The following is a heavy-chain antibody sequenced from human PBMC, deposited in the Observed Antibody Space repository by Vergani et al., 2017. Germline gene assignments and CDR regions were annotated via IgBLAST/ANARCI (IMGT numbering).Heavy chain of an antibody. J-gene: IGHJ6*02. Sequence: QVQLVESGGGLVQPGGSLRLSCAASGFTFSDYYMSWIRQAPGKGLEWIGEINHSGSTNYNPSLKSRVTISVDTSKNQFSLKLSSVTAADTAVYYCARGYGSGSYRLNYYYYGMDVWGQGTTVTVSS. CDR1: GFTFSDYY. CDR2: INHSGST. V-gene: IGHV4-34*01. D-gene: IGHD3-10*01. CDR3: ARGYGSGSYRLNYYYYGMDV.